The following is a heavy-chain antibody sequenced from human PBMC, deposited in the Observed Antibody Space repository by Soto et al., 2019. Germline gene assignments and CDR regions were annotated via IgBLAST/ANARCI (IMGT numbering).Heavy chain of an antibody. J-gene: IGHJ4*02. D-gene: IGHD2-15*01. CDR3: TKANRYCSGANCFTFDY. CDR2: FSSGGGGT. CDR1: GFTFSNYA. Sequence: GSLRLSCTASGFTFSNYAMSWVRQAPEKVLEWVTTFSSGGGGTYYADSVKGRFTISRDNSKNSLSLQMNSLRAEDTAVYYCTKANRYCSGANCFTFDYWGLGTLVTVSS. V-gene: IGHV3-23*01.